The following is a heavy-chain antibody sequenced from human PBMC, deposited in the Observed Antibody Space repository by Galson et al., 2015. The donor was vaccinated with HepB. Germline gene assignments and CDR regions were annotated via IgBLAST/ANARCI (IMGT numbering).Heavy chain of an antibody. D-gene: IGHD3-10*01. CDR1: GFTFSSYA. CDR2: ISGSGGST. CDR3: VGEDYYYGMGV. Sequence: SLRLSCAASGFTFSSYAMSWVRQAPGKGLEWVSAISGSGGSTYYADSVKGRFTISRDNSKSTLYLQMNSLRAEDTAVYYCVGEDYYYGMGVWGQGTPVTVSS. V-gene: IGHV3-23*01. J-gene: IGHJ6*02.